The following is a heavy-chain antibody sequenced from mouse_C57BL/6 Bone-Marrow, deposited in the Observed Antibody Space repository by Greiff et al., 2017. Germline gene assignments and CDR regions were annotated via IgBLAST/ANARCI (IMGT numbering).Heavy chain of an antibody. V-gene: IGHV1-26*01. J-gene: IGHJ3*01. CDR2: INPNNGGT. CDR1: GYTFTDYY. Sequence: EVKLQQSGPELVKPGASVKISCKASGYTFTDYYMNWVKQSHGKSLEWIGDINPNNGGTSYNQKFKGKATLTVDKSSSTAYMELRSLTSEDSAVYYCARSLYYSNSAWFAYWGQGTLVTVSA. D-gene: IGHD2-5*01. CDR3: ARSLYYSNSAWFAY.